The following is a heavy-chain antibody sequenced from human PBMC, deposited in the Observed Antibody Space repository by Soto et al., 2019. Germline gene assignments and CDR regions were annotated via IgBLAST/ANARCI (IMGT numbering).Heavy chain of an antibody. CDR2: ISAYNGNT. CDR1: GYTFTSYG. CDR3: ASSAPQVDRLRYYYYGMYV. Sequence: QVQLVQSGAEVKKPGASVKVSCKASGYTFTSYGISWVRQAPGQGLEWMGWISAYNGNTNYAQKLQGRVTMTTDTTTSTADMEVRSLRSDDTAVYSCASSAPQVDRLRYYYYGMYVWGQGTTVTFSS. D-gene: IGHD5-12*01. J-gene: IGHJ6*02. V-gene: IGHV1-18*01.